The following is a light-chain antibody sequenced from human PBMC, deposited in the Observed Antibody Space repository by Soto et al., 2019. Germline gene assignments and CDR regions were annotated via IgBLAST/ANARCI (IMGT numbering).Light chain of an antibody. V-gene: IGKV1-33*01. CDR2: DAS. CDR1: RDISNY. J-gene: IGKJ4*01. CDR3: QQNDNLPPLT. Sequence: DIQMTQSPSSLSASVGDRVTITCQASRDISNYLNWYQQKPGKVPKLLIYDASKLETGVQSRFGGSGSGTYFTFTISSLQPEDIATYYCQQNDNLPPLTFGGGTKVEIK.